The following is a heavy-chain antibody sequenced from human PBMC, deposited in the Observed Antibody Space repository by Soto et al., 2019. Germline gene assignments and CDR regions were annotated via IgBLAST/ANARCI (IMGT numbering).Heavy chain of an antibody. Sequence: SETLSLTCTVSGASINSFYWSWIRQSPGKGLEWMAYISNAGNRNFNPSLQGRVTISMDTSKNQFSLRLNSVTAADTAVYYCAKVRGSSGSYYFDFWGLGTLVTVSS. J-gene: IGHJ4*02. CDR1: GASINSFY. CDR3: AKVRGSSGSYYFDF. CDR2: ISNAGNR. V-gene: IGHV4-59*01. D-gene: IGHD1-26*01.